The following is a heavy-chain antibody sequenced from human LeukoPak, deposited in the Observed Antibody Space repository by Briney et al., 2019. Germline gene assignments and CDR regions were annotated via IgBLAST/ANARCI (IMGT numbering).Heavy chain of an antibody. D-gene: IGHD1-26*01. V-gene: IGHV3-66*02. Sequence: GGPLRLSCAASGFTVSSNYMSWVRQAPGKGLEWVSVIYSGGSTYYADSVKGRFTISRDNSKNTLYLQMNSLRAEDTAVYYCARDSGSAPFDYWGQGTLVTVSS. CDR1: GFTVSSNY. CDR3: ARDSGSAPFDY. J-gene: IGHJ4*02. CDR2: IYSGGST.